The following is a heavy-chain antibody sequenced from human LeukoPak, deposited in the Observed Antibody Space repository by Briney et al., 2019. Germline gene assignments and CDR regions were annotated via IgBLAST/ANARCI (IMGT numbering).Heavy chain of an antibody. CDR2: IYYTGTT. Sequence: SETLSLTCTVSGGSISGTYYWSWLRQPPGTGLEWIGYIYYTGTTDSNPSLKSRVTISLDTSKNQFSLNLRSVTAADTAVYYCARRWVYDKRAFDAWGQGTMVTVSS. D-gene: IGHD3-16*01. V-gene: IGHV4-59*08. CDR1: GGSISGTYY. CDR3: ARRWVYDKRAFDA. J-gene: IGHJ3*01.